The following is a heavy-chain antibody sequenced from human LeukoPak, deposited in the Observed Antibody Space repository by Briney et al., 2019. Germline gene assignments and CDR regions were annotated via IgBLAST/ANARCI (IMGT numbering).Heavy chain of an antibody. CDR3: ARGGDPQFDY. D-gene: IGHD4-17*01. CDR1: GYTFTSYA. V-gene: IGHV1-3*01. J-gene: IGHJ4*02. CDR2: INAGNGNT. Sequence: ASVKVSKASGYTFTSYAMHWVRQAPGQRLEWMGWINAGNGNTKYSQKFQGRVTITRDTSASTACMELSSLRSEDTAVYYCARGGDPQFDYWGQGTLVTVSS.